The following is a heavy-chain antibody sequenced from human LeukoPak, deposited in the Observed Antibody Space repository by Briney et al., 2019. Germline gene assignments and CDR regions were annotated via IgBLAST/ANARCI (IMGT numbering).Heavy chain of an antibody. J-gene: IGHJ4*02. CDR2: ISSSSSYI. V-gene: IGHV3-21*01. CDR3: ASAGCSSSWYQVY. CDR1: GFTFSSYS. D-gene: IGHD6-13*01. Sequence: GGSLRLSCAASGFTFSSYSMNWVRPAPGKGLEWVSSISSSSSYIYYADSAKGRFTISRDNAKNSLYLQMNSLRAEDTAVYYCASAGCSSSWYQVYWGQGTLVTVSS.